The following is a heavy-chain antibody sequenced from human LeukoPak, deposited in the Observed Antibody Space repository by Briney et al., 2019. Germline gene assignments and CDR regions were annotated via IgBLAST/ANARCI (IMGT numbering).Heavy chain of an antibody. CDR2: INPNSGGT. J-gene: IGHJ4*02. D-gene: IGHD3-3*01. V-gene: IGHV1-2*06. CDR1: GYTFTGYY. CDR3: ARGGQYYDFWSGYPI. Sequence: GASVKVSCKASGYTFTGYYMHWVRQAPGQGLEWMGRINPNSGGTNYAQKFQGRVTMTRDTSISTAYMELSRLRSDDTAVYYCARGGQYYDFWSGYPIWGQGTLVTVSS.